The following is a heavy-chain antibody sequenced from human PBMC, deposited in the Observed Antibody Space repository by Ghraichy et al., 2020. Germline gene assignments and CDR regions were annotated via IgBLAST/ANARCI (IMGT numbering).Heavy chain of an antibody. J-gene: IGHJ6*03. CDR3: ARDRGYSYGYLDYYYMDV. V-gene: IGHV3-21*01. CDR1: GFTFSSYS. D-gene: IGHD5-18*01. Sequence: SCAASGFTFSSYSMNWVRQAPGKGLEWVSSISSSSSYIYYADSVKGRFTISRDNAKNSLYLQMNSLRAEDTAVYYCARDRGYSYGYLDYYYMDVWGKGTTVTVSS. CDR2: ISSSSSYI.